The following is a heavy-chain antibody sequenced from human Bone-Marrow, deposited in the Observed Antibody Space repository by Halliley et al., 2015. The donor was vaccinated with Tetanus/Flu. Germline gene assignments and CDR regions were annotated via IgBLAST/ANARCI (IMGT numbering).Heavy chain of an antibody. CDR2: YYSGTP. D-gene: IGHD3-3*01. CDR3: ARVKDFWSGYVRFSGMDV. Sequence: YYSGTPNYNPSLESRITLSADTSKNQFSLKLSSVTAADTAVYYCARVKDFWSGYVRFSGMDVWGQGATVTVSS. V-gene: IGHV4-59*01. J-gene: IGHJ6*01.